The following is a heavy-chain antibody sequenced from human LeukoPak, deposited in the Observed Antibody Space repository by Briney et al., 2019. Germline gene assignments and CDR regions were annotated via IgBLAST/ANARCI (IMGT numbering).Heavy chain of an antibody. CDR1: GYSFTSYY. Sequence: GASVKVSCKASGYSFTSYYMHWVRQAPGQGLEWMGWINPNSGGTNYAQKFQGRVTMTRDTSISTAYMELSRLRSDDTAVYYCARDFFGVVPPTYNWFDPWGQGTLVTVSS. J-gene: IGHJ5*02. CDR3: ARDFFGVVPPTYNWFDP. D-gene: IGHD3-3*01. CDR2: INPNSGGT. V-gene: IGHV1-2*02.